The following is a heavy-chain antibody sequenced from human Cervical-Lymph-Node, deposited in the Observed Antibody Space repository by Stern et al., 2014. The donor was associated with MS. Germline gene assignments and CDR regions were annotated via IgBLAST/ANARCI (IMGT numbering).Heavy chain of an antibody. CDR1: GYTFTSYG. D-gene: IGHD3-9*01. J-gene: IGHJ4*02. Sequence: QVQLGQSGAEVKKPGASVKVSCKASGYTFTSYGISWVRQAPGQGLEWMGWISAYNGNTNYAQKLQGRVTMTTDTSTSTAYMELRSLRSDDTAVYYCARDGFYYDILTGYYYFDYWGQGTLVTVSS. CDR3: ARDGFYYDILTGYYYFDY. CDR2: ISAYNGNT. V-gene: IGHV1-18*04.